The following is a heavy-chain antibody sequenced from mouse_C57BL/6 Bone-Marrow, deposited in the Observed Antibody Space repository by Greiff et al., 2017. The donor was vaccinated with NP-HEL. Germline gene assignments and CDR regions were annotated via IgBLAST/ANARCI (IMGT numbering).Heavy chain of an antibody. CDR3: TGLRYFDV. V-gene: IGHV6-3*01. Sequence: EVKLVESGGGLVQPGGSMKLSCVASGFTFSNYWMDWVRQSPEKGLEWVAQIRLKSDNYATHYAESVKGRFTISRDDSKSSVYLQMNNLRAEDTGIYYCTGLRYFDVWGTGTTVTVSS. CDR1: GFTFSNYW. J-gene: IGHJ1*03. CDR2: IRLKSDNYAT.